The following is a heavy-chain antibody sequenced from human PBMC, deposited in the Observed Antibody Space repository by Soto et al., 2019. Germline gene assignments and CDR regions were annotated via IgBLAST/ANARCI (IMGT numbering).Heavy chain of an antibody. D-gene: IGHD4-17*01. CDR2: IIPILGIA. CDR1: GGTFSSYT. CDR3: ARFAMSRGLRSSVVPSDEAFDI. Sequence: GASVKVSCKASGGTFSSYTISWVRQAPGQGLEWMGRIIPILGIANYAQKFQGRVTITADKSTSTAYMELSSLRSEDTAVYYCARFAMSRGLRSSVVPSDEAFDIWGQGTMVTVSS. V-gene: IGHV1-69*02. J-gene: IGHJ3*02.